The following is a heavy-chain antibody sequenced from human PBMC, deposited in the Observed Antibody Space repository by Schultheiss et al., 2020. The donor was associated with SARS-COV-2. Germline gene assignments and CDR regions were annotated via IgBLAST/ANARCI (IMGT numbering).Heavy chain of an antibody. Sequence: SQTLSLTCAVYGGSFSGYYWSWIRQPAGKGLEWIGRIYTSGSTNYNPSLKSRVTISVDTSKNQFSLKLSSVTAADTAVYYCARTIRITIFGVVQYFDYWGQGTLVTVSS. CDR1: GGSFSGYY. V-gene: IGHV4-59*10. D-gene: IGHD3-3*01. J-gene: IGHJ4*02. CDR2: IYTSGST. CDR3: ARTIRITIFGVVQYFDY.